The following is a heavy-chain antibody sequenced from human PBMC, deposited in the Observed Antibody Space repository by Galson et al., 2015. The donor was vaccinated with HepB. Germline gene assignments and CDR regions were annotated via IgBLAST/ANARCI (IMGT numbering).Heavy chain of an antibody. CDR1: GYTFSSYG. V-gene: IGHV1-18*01. J-gene: IGHJ4*02. D-gene: IGHD3-22*01. Sequence: SVKVSCKASGYTFSSYGISWVRQAPGQGPEWMGWISGYSGDTNYAQNFQGRVTMTTDTSTSTAYMELRSLRSYDTAVYYCATDSSGYYYFDYWGQGTLVIVSS. CDR3: ATDSSGYYYFDY. CDR2: ISGYSGDT.